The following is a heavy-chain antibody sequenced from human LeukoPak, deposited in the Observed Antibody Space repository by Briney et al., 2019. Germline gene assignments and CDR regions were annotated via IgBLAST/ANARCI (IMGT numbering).Heavy chain of an antibody. CDR2: IYHSGST. D-gene: IGHD5-12*01. V-gene: IGHV4-4*02. Sequence: SGTLSLTCAVSGGSISSSNWWSWVRQPPGKGLAWIGEIYHSGSTNYNPSLKSRVTISVDKSKNQFSLKLSSVTAADTAVYYCARDNWDSGPRRGFDYWGQGTLVTVSS. CDR3: ARDNWDSGPRRGFDY. CDR1: GGSISSSNW. J-gene: IGHJ4*02.